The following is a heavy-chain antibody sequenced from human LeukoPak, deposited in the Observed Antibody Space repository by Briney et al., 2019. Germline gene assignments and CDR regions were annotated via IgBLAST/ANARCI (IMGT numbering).Heavy chain of an antibody. D-gene: IGHD2-2*03. V-gene: IGHV1-18*04. CDR2: IGTHHGET. CDR3: VRDRGYGTDTFDY. J-gene: IGHJ4*02. Sequence: ASVKVSCKASGCTFTAYGISWVRQAPGQGLEWMAWIGTHHGETDTAQRLQGRVTVPADTSTKTTYMELRSLRSDDTAFYYCVRDRGYGTDTFDYWGQGTLVTVSS. CDR1: GCTFTAYG.